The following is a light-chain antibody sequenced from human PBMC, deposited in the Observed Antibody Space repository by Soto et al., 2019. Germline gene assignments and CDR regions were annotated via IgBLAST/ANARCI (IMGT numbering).Light chain of an antibody. CDR1: SSDVGGYNY. CDR2: EVS. CDR3: SSYAGSNNLWV. V-gene: IGLV2-8*01. Sequence: QSALTQPPSASGSSGQSVTISCTGTSSDVGGYNYVSWYQQHPGKAPKLMIYEVSERPSGVPDRFSGSKSGNTASLTVSGLQAEDEADYYCSSYAGSNNLWVFGGGTKLTVL. J-gene: IGLJ3*02.